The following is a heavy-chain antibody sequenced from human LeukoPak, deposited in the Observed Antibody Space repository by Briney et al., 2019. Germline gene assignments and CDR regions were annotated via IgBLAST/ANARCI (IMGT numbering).Heavy chain of an antibody. V-gene: IGHV4-30-2*01. CDR1: GGSISSGGYS. J-gene: IGHJ5*02. Sequence: PSETLSFTCAVSGGSISSGGYSWSWIRQPPGKGLEWIGYIYHSGSTYYNPSLKSRVTISVDRSKNQFSLKLSSVTAADTAVYYCARVTHTWWFDPWGQGTLVTVSS. CDR2: IYHSGST. D-gene: IGHD4-23*01. CDR3: ARVTHTWWFDP.